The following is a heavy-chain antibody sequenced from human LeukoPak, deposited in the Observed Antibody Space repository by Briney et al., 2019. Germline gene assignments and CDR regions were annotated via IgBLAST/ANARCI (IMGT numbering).Heavy chain of an antibody. Sequence: QPGGSLRLSCAASGFTFSSYAMHWVRQAPGKGPEYVSAISSNGGSTYYANSVKGRFTISRDNSKNTLYLQMGSLRAEDMAVYYCAARIMITFGGVIVSDAFDIWGQGTMVTVSS. V-gene: IGHV3-64*01. CDR1: GFTFSSYA. CDR3: AARIMITFGGVIVSDAFDI. D-gene: IGHD3-16*02. J-gene: IGHJ3*02. CDR2: ISSNGGST.